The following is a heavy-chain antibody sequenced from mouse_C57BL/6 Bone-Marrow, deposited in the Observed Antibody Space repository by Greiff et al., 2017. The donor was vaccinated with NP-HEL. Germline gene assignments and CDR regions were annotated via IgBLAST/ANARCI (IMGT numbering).Heavy chain of an antibody. D-gene: IGHD2-1*01. V-gene: IGHV3-8*01. J-gene: IGHJ2*01. Sequence: DVKLVESGPGLAKPSQTLSLTCSVTGYSITSDYWNWIRKFPGHKLEYMGYISYSGSTYSTPSLKRRLSITRDTSKNQYYLQCNSVTTEETATYYCARGKTMVTTYYFDYWGQGTTLTVSS. CDR3: ARGKTMVTTYYFDY. CDR1: GYSITSDY. CDR2: ISYSGST.